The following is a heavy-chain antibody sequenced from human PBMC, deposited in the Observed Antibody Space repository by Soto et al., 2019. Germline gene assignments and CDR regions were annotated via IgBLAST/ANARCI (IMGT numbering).Heavy chain of an antibody. J-gene: IGHJ5*02. V-gene: IGHV5-51*01. CDR2: IYPGDSDT. CDR3: ARQKAIESTSVGFDP. Sequence: GESLKISCKCSGYIVTSYWIGWVRQMPGKGLEWMGIIYPGDSDTRYSPSFQGQVTISADKSISTAYLQWSSLKASDTDMYYCARQKAIESTSVGFDPWGQGTLVTVSS. D-gene: IGHD2-2*01. CDR1: GYIVTSYW.